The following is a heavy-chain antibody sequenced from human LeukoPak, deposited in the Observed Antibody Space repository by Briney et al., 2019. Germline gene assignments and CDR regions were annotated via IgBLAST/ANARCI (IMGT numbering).Heavy chain of an antibody. Sequence: GGSLRLSCTASGFPFSSYSMNWVPQAPGKGLEWVSSISSSSTYTFYADSVKGRFTISRDNAKNSLYLQMNSLRAEDTAVYYCAREAAFDMWGQGTMVTVSS. CDR1: GFPFSSYS. CDR3: AREAAFDM. V-gene: IGHV3-21*06. J-gene: IGHJ3*02. CDR2: ISSSSTYT.